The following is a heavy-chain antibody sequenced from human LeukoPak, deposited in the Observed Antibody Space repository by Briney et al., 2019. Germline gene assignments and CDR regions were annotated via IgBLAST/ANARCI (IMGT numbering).Heavy chain of an antibody. D-gene: IGHD3-3*01. J-gene: IGHJ4*02. CDR3: AKGWETSGYYNGFDC. CDR1: GFTFSSYA. CDR2: ISGNSDNT. V-gene: IGHV3-23*01. Sequence: QPGGSLRLSCAASGFTFSSYAMSWVRQAPGKGLEWVSAISGNSDNTYYADSVKGRFTISRDNSKNTLYLQMSSLRAEDTAVFYCAKGWETSGYYNGFDCWGQGTLVTVSS.